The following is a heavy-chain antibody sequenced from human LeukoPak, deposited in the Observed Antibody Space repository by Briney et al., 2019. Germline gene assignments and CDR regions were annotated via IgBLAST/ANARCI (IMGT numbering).Heavy chain of an antibody. J-gene: IGHJ6*03. D-gene: IGHD3-10*01. CDR2: ISWNSGSI. Sequence: QPGGSLRLSCAASGFTFDDYAMHWVRQAPGKGLEWVSGISWNSGSIGYADSVKGRFTISRDNAKNSLYLQMNSLRAEDMALYYCAKGGDYYYYMDVWGKGTTVTVSS. CDR1: GFTFDDYA. V-gene: IGHV3-9*03. CDR3: AKGGDYYYYMDV.